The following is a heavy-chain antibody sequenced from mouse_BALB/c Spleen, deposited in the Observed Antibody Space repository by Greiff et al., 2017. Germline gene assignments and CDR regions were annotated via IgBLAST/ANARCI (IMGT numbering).Heavy chain of an antibody. D-gene: IGHD2-1*01. J-gene: IGHJ3*01. CDR2: INPGSGGT. V-gene: IGHV1-54*01. CDR1: GYAFTNYL. Sequence: QVQLQQSGAELVRPGTSVTVSCKASGYAFTNYLIEWVKQRPGQGLEWIGVINPGSGGTNYNEKFKGKATLTADKSSSTAYMQLSSLTSDDSAVYFCARLGNYAYWGQGTLVTVSA. CDR3: ARLGNYAY.